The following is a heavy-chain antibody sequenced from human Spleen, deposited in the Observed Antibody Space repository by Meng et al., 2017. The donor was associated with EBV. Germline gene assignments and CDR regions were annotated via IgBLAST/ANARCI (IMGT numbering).Heavy chain of an antibody. CDR3: ARIDGYSNFDY. CDR1: GGSFSGHY. V-gene: IGHV4-34*02. Sequence: QVQLQQWGAGLLKPSETLSLTCAVYGGSFSGHYWTWIRQPPGKGLEWIGEINHSGSTNYNPSLKSRVTISVDTSKNQFSLKLTSVTAADTAVYYCARIDGYSNFDYWGQGTLVTVSS. J-gene: IGHJ4*02. D-gene: IGHD5-24*01. CDR2: INHSGST.